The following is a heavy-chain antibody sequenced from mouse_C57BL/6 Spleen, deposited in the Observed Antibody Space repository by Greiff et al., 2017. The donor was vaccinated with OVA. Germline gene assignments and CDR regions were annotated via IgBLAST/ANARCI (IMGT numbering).Heavy chain of an antibody. D-gene: IGHD2-1*01. Sequence: LEESGAELVKPGASVKISCKASGYAFSSYWMNWVKQRPGKGLEWIGQIYPGAGDTNYNGKFKGKARLTADKYSSTANMQLRSLTSGDAAVDFYARSNYGNGGWFAYWGQGTLVTVSA. J-gene: IGHJ3*01. V-gene: IGHV1-80*01. CDR2: IYPGAGDT. CDR1: GYAFSSYW. CDR3: ARSNYGNGGWFAY.